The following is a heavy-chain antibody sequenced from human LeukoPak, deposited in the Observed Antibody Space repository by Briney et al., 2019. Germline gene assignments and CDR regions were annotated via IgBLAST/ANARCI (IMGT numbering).Heavy chain of an antibody. Sequence: PSQTLSLTCAVSGGSISSGGYSWSWIRQPPGKGLEWIGYIYHSGSTYYNPSLKSRVTISVDRSKNQFSLKLSSVTAADTAVYYCARALRGIFDYWGRGTLVTVSS. CDR1: GGSISSGGYS. CDR3: ARALRGIFDY. D-gene: IGHD3-16*01. CDR2: IYHSGST. V-gene: IGHV4-30-2*01. J-gene: IGHJ4*02.